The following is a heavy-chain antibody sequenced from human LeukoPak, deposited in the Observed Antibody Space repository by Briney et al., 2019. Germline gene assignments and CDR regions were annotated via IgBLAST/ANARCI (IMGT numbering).Heavy chain of an antibody. D-gene: IGHD6-13*01. CDR1: GFTFTSSA. V-gene: IGHV1-58*02. CDR2: IVVDSGNT. CDR3: ARGGSSSWLGAGYYYMDV. Sequence: ASVKVSCKASGFTFTSSAMQWVRQARGQRLELIGWIVVDSGNTNYAHKVQVRGTMTMHTSISTAYMELSRMRFEDKAVYYCARGGSSSWLGAGYYYMDVWGKGTTVTISS. J-gene: IGHJ6*03.